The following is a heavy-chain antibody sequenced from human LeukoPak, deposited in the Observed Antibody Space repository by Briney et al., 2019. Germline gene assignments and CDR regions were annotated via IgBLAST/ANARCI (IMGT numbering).Heavy chain of an antibody. D-gene: IGHD3-16*02. J-gene: IGHJ4*02. CDR2: IDHSGSA. CDR3: ARQNLNSSLYSFDY. Sequence: SETLSLTCADYGGSFSGYYWSWIRQSPGKGLEWIGEIDHSGSANSNPSLKSRVAISVDTSKNQFSLKLTSVTAADTAVYYCARQNLNSSLYSFDYWGQGALATVSS. V-gene: IGHV4-34*01. CDR1: GGSFSGYY.